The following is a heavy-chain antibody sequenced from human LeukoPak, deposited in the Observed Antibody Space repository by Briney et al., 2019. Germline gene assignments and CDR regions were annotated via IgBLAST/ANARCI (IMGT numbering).Heavy chain of an antibody. Sequence: SSETLSLTCTVSGGSISSGGYYWSWIRQHPGKGLEWIGYIYYSGSTYYNPSLKSRVTISVDTSKNQFSLKLSSVTAADTAVYYCARKYCSSTSCYNNWFDPWGQGTLVTVSS. CDR1: GGSISSGGYY. CDR3: ARKYCSSTSCYNNWFDP. J-gene: IGHJ5*02. D-gene: IGHD2-2*02. V-gene: IGHV4-31*03. CDR2: IYYSGST.